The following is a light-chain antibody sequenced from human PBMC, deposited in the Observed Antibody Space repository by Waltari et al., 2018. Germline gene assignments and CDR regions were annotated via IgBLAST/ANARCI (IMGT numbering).Light chain of an antibody. V-gene: IGLV1-44*01. CDR3: TAWDESLVGRL. CDR2: SNN. J-gene: IGLJ2*01. Sequence: QSVLTQPPSTSGTPGQTVTISCSGSGSNIGSNVVNWYQQVPGTAPKLLIYSNNPRPPGVPDRFSGSKSATSASLAISGLQSEDEADYYCTAWDESLVGRLFGGGTKLTVL. CDR1: GSNIGSNV.